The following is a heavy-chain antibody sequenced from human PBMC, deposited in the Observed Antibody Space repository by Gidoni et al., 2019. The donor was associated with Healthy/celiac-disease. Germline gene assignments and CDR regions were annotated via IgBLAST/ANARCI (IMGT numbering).Heavy chain of an antibody. CDR1: GGTFSSYA. D-gene: IGHD4-17*01. Sequence: QVQLVQSGAEVQLPGSSVKVSCKASGGTFSSYAISWVRQAPGQGLEWMGGSIPIFGTANDEQKLQGRVTITADESTSTAYMELRSLRSEDKGVYYCARNRGKDGDRGSDYWGQGTLVTGSS. V-gene: IGHV1-69*01. CDR2: SIPIFGTA. J-gene: IGHJ4*02. CDR3: ARNRGKDGDRGSDY.